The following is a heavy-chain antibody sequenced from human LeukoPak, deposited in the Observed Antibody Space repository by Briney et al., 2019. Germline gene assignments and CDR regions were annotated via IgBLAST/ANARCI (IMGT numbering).Heavy chain of an antibody. CDR3: ARENYDILTGYEGGQGY. J-gene: IGHJ4*02. D-gene: IGHD3-9*01. CDR1: GYTFNTYG. CDR2: ISGYNGKT. V-gene: IGHV1-18*01. Sequence: ASVKVSCKASGYTFNTYGITWVRQAPGQGLEWMGWISGYNGKTKYAQKLQDRVTMTTDTSTTTAYMELSRLRSDDTAVYYCARENYDILTGYEGGQGYWGQGTLVTVSS.